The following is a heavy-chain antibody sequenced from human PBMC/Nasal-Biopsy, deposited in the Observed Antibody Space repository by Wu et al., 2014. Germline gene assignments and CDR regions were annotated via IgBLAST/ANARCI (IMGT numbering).Heavy chain of an antibody. D-gene: IGHD3-10*01. V-gene: IGHV4-30-4*01. CDR3: TRDEGEGDVDY. CDR1: GGSISNDDYY. Sequence: TLSLTCTVSGGSISNDDYYWSWVRQPPGKGLEWIGFYYYSGTTDYNPSLKSRATISVDKSNNQFSLKLLSVTAADTAVYYCTRDEGEGDVDYWGQGTLVTVSS. J-gene: IGHJ4*02. CDR2: YYYSGTT.